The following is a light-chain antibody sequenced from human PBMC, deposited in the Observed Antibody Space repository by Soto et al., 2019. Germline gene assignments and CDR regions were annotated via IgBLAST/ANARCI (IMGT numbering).Light chain of an antibody. Sequence: DIPMTQSPSSLSASVGDRVTITCRASQSISSYLNWYQQKPGKAPNLLIYAASSLQSGVPSRFSGSGSGTDFTLTISSLQPEDFATYYCQQSYSTPLTFGGGTKVEIK. V-gene: IGKV1-39*01. CDR3: QQSYSTPLT. CDR1: QSISSY. J-gene: IGKJ4*01. CDR2: AAS.